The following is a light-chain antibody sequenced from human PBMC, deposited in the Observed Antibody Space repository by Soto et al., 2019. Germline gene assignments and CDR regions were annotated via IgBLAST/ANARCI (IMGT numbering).Light chain of an antibody. V-gene: IGKV3-15*01. CDR3: HQYSNWPPWT. J-gene: IGKJ1*01. CDR2: RAS. Sequence: EIVMTQFPATLSVSPGERATLSCRASQSLSDNLAWYQQRPGQAPRLLFYRASTRATGVPARFSASGSGTEFTLTIRSLQSEDSAVYCCHQYSNWPPWTFGPGTKVEIK. CDR1: QSLSDN.